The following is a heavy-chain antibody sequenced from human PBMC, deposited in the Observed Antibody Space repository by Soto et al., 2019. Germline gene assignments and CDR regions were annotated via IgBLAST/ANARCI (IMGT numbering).Heavy chain of an antibody. J-gene: IGHJ4*02. CDR2: IIPILGIA. D-gene: IGHD3-3*01. Sequence: QVQLVQSGAEVKKPGSSVKVSCKASGGTFSSYTISWVRQAPGQGLEWMGRIIPILGIANYEQKFQGRVRITADKSTSTAYMELSSLRSEDTAVYYCARGFQYDFWSGSTFDYWGQGTLVTVSS. CDR3: ARGFQYDFWSGSTFDY. V-gene: IGHV1-69*02. CDR1: GGTFSSYT.